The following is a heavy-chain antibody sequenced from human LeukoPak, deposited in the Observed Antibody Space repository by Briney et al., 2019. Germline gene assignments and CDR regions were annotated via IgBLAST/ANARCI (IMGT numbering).Heavy chain of an antibody. CDR3: ARASGYSYGYWVDY. V-gene: IGHV4-34*01. D-gene: IGHD5-18*01. J-gene: IGHJ4*02. CDR1: GGSFSGYY. Sequence: IPSETLSLTCAVYGGSFSGYYWSWIRQPPGKGLEWIGEINHSGSTNYNPSLKSRVTISVDTSKYQFSLKLSSVTAADTAVYYCARASGYSYGYWVDYWGQGTLVTVSS. CDR2: INHSGST.